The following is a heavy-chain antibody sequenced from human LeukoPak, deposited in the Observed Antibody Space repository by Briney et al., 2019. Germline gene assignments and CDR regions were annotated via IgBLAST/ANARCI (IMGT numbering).Heavy chain of an antibody. J-gene: IGHJ6*03. Sequence: GGSLRLSGAASGFTFSDYYMSWIRQAPGKGLEWFSYISSSGSTIYYADSVKGRFTISRDNAKNSLYLQMNSLRAEDTAVYYCARGPLPYYYYMDVWGKGTTVTVSS. V-gene: IGHV3-11*04. CDR1: GFTFSDYY. CDR2: ISSSGSTI. CDR3: ARGPLPYYYYMDV.